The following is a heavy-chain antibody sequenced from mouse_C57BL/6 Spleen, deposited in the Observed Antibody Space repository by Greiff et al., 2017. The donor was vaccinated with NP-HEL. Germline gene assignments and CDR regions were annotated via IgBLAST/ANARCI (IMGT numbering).Heavy chain of an antibody. CDR3: TRWNYSNYYFDY. V-gene: IGHV1-5*01. CDR2: IYPGNSDT. D-gene: IGHD2-5*01. CDR1: GYTFTSYW. J-gene: IGHJ2*01. Sequence: EVQLQQSGTVLARPGASVTMSCKTSGYTFTSYWVHWVKQRPGQGLEWIGAIYPGNSDTSYNQKFKGKAKLTAVTSASTAYMELSSLTNEDSAVYYCTRWNYSNYYFDYWGQGTTLTVSS.